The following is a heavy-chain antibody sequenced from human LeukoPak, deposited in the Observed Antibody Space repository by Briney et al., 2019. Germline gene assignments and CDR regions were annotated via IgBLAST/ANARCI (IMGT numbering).Heavy chain of an antibody. Sequence: SEALSLTCTVSGGSISSSSYYWGWIRQPPGKGLEWIGSIYYSGSTYYNPSLKSRVTISVDTSKNQFSLKLSSVTAADTAVYYCARQTEAGPDYWGQGTLVTVSS. V-gene: IGHV4-39*01. CDR1: GGSISSSSYY. CDR2: IYYSGST. D-gene: IGHD6-13*01. J-gene: IGHJ4*02. CDR3: ARQTEAGPDY.